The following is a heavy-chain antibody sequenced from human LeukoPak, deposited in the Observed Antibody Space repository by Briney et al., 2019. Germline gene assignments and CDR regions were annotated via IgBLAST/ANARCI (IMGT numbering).Heavy chain of an antibody. CDR1: GGTFSSYA. Sequence: SVKISCKASGGTFSSYAISWVRQAPGQGLEWMGGIIPIFGTANYAQKFQGRVTITTDESTSTAYMELSSLRYEDTAVYYCARGYYYDSSGYLAYWRQGTLVTVSS. V-gene: IGHV1-69*05. CDR3: ARGYYYDSSGYLAY. CDR2: IIPIFGTA. D-gene: IGHD3-22*01. J-gene: IGHJ4*02.